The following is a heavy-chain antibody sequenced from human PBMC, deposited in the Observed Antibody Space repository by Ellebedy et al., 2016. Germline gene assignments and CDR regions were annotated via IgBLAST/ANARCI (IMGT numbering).Heavy chain of an antibody. CDR2: IAAGDGVT. V-gene: IGHV1-3*01. J-gene: IGHJ4*02. Sequence: ASVKVSCKASGYTFTDNAIHWVRQAPGESLEWMGWIAAGDGVTKSSQKFQGRVTFARDKSAATAYMELRGLRSEDTAIYYCARGYSNGWYQDNWGQGTLVTVSS. CDR3: ARGYSNGWYQDN. CDR1: GYTFTDNA. D-gene: IGHD6-19*01.